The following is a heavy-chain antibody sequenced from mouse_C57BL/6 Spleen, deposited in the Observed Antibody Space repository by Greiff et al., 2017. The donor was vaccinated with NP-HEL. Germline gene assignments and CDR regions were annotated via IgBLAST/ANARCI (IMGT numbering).Heavy chain of an antibody. D-gene: IGHD5-1*01. CDR3: ARLDLHLYWYFDV. CDR2: IRNKANGYTT. J-gene: IGHJ1*03. Sequence: EVMLVESGGGLVQPGGSLSLSCAASGFTFTDYYMSWVRQPPGKALEWLGFIRNKANGYTTEYSASVKGRFTISRDNSQSILYLQMNALRAEDSATYYCARLDLHLYWYFDVWGTGTTVTVSS. V-gene: IGHV7-3*01. CDR1: GFTFTDYY.